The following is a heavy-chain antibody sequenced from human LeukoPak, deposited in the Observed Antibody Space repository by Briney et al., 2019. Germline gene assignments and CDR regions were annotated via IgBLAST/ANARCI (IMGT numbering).Heavy chain of an antibody. D-gene: IGHD6-6*01. CDR1: GFTFSSYA. CDR2: ISGSGGST. CDR3: AKDTEYSSTGVYYYYMDV. J-gene: IGHJ6*03. V-gene: IGHV3-23*01. Sequence: PGGSLRLSCAASGFTFSSYAMSWVRQAPGKGLEWVSAISGSGGSTYYADSVKGRFTISRDNSKNTLYLQMNSLRAEDTAVYYCAKDTEYSSTGVYYYYMDVWGKGTTVTVSS.